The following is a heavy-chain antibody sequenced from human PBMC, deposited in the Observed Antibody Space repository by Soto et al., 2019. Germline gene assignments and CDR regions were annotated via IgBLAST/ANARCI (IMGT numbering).Heavy chain of an antibody. V-gene: IGHV4-34*01. J-gene: IGHJ4*02. D-gene: IGHD6-19*01. Sequence: SETLSLTCAVYGGSFSGYYWSWIRHPPGKGLEWIGEINHSGSTNYNPSLKSRVTISVDTSKNQFSLKLSSVTAADTAVYYCARSRGSSGWYILDYWGQGTLVTVSS. CDR2: INHSGST. CDR1: GGSFSGYY. CDR3: ARSRGSSGWYILDY.